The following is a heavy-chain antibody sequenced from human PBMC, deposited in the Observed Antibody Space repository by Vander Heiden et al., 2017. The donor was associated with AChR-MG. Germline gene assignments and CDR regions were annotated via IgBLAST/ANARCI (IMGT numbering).Heavy chain of an antibody. Sequence: EVQLLESGGGLVQPGESLRLSCAASGFNNFHHFAINWVRQAPGRGLEWVSLISSSGAATYYADSVKGRFTISRDNSKNTLSLHMNSLRADDTAVYYCAKTFFYGSGTLDFPLFGLDVWGQGTTVTVSS. CDR1: GFNNFHHFA. D-gene: IGHD3-10*01. V-gene: IGHV3-23*01. CDR3: AKTFFYGSGTLDFPLFGLDV. J-gene: IGHJ6*02. CDR2: ISSSGAAT.